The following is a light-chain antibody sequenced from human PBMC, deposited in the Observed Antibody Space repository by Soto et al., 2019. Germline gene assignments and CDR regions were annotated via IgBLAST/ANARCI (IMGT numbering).Light chain of an antibody. V-gene: IGKV1-17*03. CDR2: GAS. J-gene: IGKJ2*01. CDR3: LQHNSYPYT. Sequence: DIQMTQSPSVVSASVGETVTVTCRASQGITTFLAWFRQRPGRVPERLIYGASSLQSGVPSRFSGRESGTEFTLTISSLQPEDFGSYYCLQHNSYPYTFGPGTKLEIK. CDR1: QGITTF.